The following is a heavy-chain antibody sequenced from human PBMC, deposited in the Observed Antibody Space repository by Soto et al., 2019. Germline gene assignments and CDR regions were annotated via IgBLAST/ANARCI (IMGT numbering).Heavy chain of an antibody. D-gene: IGHD3-9*01. V-gene: IGHV6-1*01. J-gene: IGHJ5*02. CDR3: ARGVKDYDILTGANWFDP. Sequence: SQTLSLTCAISGDSVSSNSAAWNWIRQSPSRGLEWLGRTYYRSKWYNDYAVSVKSRITINPDTSKNQFSLQLNSVTPEDTAVYYRARGVKDYDILTGANWFDPWGQGTLVTVSS. CDR1: GDSVSSNSAA. CDR2: TYYRSKWYN.